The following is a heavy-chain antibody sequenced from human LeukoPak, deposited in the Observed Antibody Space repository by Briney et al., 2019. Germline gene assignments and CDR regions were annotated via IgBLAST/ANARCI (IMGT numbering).Heavy chain of an antibody. Sequence: SETLSLTCTVSGGSISGSSYYWAWMRQPPGKGLEWIASIFYSGNTYYNPSLKSRVTISVDTSKNQFSLKLNSVTAADTAVYYCASRKLGNDYWGQGTLVTVSS. V-gene: IGHV4-39*07. D-gene: IGHD7-27*01. J-gene: IGHJ4*02. CDR3: ASRKLGNDY. CDR2: IFYSGNT. CDR1: GGSISGSSYY.